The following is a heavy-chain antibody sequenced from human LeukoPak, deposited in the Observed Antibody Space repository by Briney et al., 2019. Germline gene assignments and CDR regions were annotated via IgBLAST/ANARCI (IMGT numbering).Heavy chain of an antibody. CDR2: TYHSGST. D-gene: IGHD3-22*01. Sequence: SETLSLTCAVSGYSISSGYYWGWIRQPPGKGLEWIGSTYHSGSTYYNPSLKSRVTISVDTSKNQFSLKLSSVTAADTAVYYCARLVSSAHFDYWGQGTLVTVSS. V-gene: IGHV4-38-2*01. CDR3: ARLVSSAHFDY. CDR1: GYSISSGYY. J-gene: IGHJ4*02.